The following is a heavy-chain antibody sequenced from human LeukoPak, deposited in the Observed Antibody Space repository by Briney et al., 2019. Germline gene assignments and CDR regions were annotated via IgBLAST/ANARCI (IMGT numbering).Heavy chain of an antibody. V-gene: IGHV1-24*01. J-gene: IGHJ6*02. CDR3: ARDVGSSWPPVPDV. CDR1: GYTLTELS. D-gene: IGHD6-13*01. CDR2: FDPEDGET. Sequence: VASVKVSCKVSGYTLTELSMHWVRQAPGKGLEWMGGFDPEDGETIYAQKFQGRVTMTEDTSTDTAYMELSSLRSEDTAVYYCARDVGSSWPPVPDVWGQGTTVTVSS.